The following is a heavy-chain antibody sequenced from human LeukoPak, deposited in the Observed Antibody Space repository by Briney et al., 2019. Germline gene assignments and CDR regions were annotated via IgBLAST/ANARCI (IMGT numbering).Heavy chain of an antibody. V-gene: IGHV3-23*01. D-gene: IGHD3-22*01. J-gene: IGHJ6*03. CDR3: ANGLYDSSGSPNYYYYMDV. CDR1: GFTFSSYA. Sequence: GGSLRLSCAASGFTFSSYAMSWVRQAPGKGLDWVSAISGSGGSTYYADSVKGRSTISRDNSKNTLYLQMNSLRAEDTAVYYCANGLYDSSGSPNYYYYMDVWGKGTTVTVSS. CDR2: ISGSGGST.